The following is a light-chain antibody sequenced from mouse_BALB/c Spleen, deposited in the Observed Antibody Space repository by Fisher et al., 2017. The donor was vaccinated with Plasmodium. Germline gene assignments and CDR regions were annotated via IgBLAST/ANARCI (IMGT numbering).Light chain of an antibody. CDR3: SQSTYLPLT. J-gene: IGKJ4*01. Sequence: VITQSTLSLPVSLGDQASISCRSSQSLVHSYGDTYLHWYLQKPGQSPKLLIYKVSNRFSGVPDRFSGSGSGTYFTLKISRVEAEDLGVYFCSQSTYLPLTFGSVTKLEIK. CDR1: QSLVHSYGDTY. CDR2: KVS. V-gene: IGKV1-110*01.